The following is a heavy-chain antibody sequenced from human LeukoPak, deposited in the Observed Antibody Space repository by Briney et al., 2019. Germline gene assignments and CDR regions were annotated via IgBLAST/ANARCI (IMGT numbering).Heavy chain of an antibody. Sequence: PGGSLRLSCAASGFTFSSYAMSWVRQAPGKGLEWVSAISGSGGSTYYADSVKGRFTISRDNSKNTLYLQMNSLRAEDTAVYNCAKVNDILTGYLDYWGQGTLVTVSS. V-gene: IGHV3-23*01. CDR3: AKVNDILTGYLDY. CDR2: ISGSGGST. D-gene: IGHD3-9*01. J-gene: IGHJ4*02. CDR1: GFTFSSYA.